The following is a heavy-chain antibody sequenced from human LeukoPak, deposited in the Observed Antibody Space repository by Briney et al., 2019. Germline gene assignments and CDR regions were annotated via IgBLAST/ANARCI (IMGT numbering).Heavy chain of an antibody. V-gene: IGHV4-4*09. D-gene: IGHD3-10*01. CDR3: ARVLYLGFGADYYYYMDV. CDR2: IYTSGST. J-gene: IGHJ6*03. CDR1: GGSISSYY. Sequence: SENLSFNCTVYGGSISSYYWSWIRPPPGQGLKWIVYIYTSGSTNYNPSLKSRVTISVATTKNQFSLKLSSVTAADTAVYYCARVLYLGFGADYYYYMDVWGKGTTVTVSS.